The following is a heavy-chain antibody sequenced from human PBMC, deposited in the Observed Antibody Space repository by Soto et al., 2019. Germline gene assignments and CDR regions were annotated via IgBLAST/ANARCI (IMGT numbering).Heavy chain of an antibody. V-gene: IGHV4-59*02. CDR3: ERTMEYSYTESYFDY. J-gene: IGHJ4*02. CDR2: IYNSGTT. D-gene: IGHD5-18*01. CDR1: GGSVSNNY. Sequence: SETLSLTCTVSGGSVSNNYWSWIRQPPGKGLEWIGYIYNSGTTNYNPSLKSRFTISVATSKNQFSLKLSSVTAADTAVYYCERTMEYSYTESYFDYWGLGTLVTVSS.